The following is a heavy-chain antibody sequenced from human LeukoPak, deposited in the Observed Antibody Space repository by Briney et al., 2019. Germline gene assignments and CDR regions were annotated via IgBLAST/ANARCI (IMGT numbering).Heavy chain of an antibody. CDR1: GFTFSSYA. CDR3: AREISTASGTTYYYYYMDV. V-gene: IGHV3-30*04. CDR2: ISYDGSNK. J-gene: IGHJ6*03. Sequence: GGSLRLSCAASGFTFSSYAMHWVRQAPGKGLEWVAVISYDGSNKYYADSVKGRFTISRDNSKNTLYLQMNSLRAEDTAVYYCAREISTASGTTYYYYYMDVWGKGTTVTISS. D-gene: IGHD2/OR15-2a*01.